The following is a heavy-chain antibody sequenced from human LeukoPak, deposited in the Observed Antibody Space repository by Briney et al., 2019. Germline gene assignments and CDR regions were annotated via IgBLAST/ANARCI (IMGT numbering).Heavy chain of an antibody. Sequence: PSETLSLTCTVSGGSISSGNYYWSWIRQPAGRGLQWIGRIYASGSTNYNPSLKSRVTISVDTSKNQFSLKLSSVTAADTAVYYCARDSVAAAGTGSNWFDPWGQGTLVTVSS. CDR2: IYASGST. CDR3: ARDSVAAAGTGSNWFDP. J-gene: IGHJ5*02. V-gene: IGHV4-61*02. CDR1: GGSISSGNYY. D-gene: IGHD6-13*01.